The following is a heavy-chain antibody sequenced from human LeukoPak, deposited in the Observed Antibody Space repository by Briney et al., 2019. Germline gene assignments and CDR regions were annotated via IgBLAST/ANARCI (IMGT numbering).Heavy chain of an antibody. Sequence: ASVKVSCKASGYTFTGYYMHWVRQAPGQGLEWMGWINPNSGGTNYAQKFQGRVTMTRDTSISTAYMELSRLRSDDTAVYYCARDAYGDYEPTLFDYWGQGTLVTVSS. CDR1: GYTFTGYY. CDR3: ARDAYGDYEPTLFDY. J-gene: IGHJ4*02. D-gene: IGHD4-17*01. CDR2: INPNSGGT. V-gene: IGHV1-2*02.